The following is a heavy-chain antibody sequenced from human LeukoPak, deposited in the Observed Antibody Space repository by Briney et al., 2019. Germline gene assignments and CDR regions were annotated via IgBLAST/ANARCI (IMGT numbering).Heavy chain of an antibody. Sequence: SETLSLTCTVSGGSINNYYWSWIRQPPGKGLEWIGYIYYRGSTNYNPSLKSRVTFSVDTSKNQFSLRLNSVTAADTAVYYCARGGDYGDRRYFDYWGQGTLVTVSS. D-gene: IGHD4-17*01. V-gene: IGHV4-59*01. CDR1: GGSINNYY. J-gene: IGHJ4*02. CDR3: ARGGDYGDRRYFDY. CDR2: IYYRGST.